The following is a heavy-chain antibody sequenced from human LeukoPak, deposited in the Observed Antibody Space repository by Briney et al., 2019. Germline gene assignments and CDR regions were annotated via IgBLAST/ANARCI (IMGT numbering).Heavy chain of an antibody. CDR3: AGSIVGATLDY. D-gene: IGHD1-26*01. V-gene: IGHV4-59*01. J-gene: IGHJ4*02. CDR1: GGSISSYY. CDR2: IYYSGST. Sequence: PSETLSLTCTVSGGSISSYYWSWIRQPPGKGLEWIGYIYYSGSTNYNPSLKSRVTISVDTSKNQFSLKLSSVTAADTAVYYCAGSIVGATLDYWGQGTLVTVSS.